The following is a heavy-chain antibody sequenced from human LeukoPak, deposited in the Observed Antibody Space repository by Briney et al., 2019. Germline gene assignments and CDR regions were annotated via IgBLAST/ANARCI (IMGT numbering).Heavy chain of an antibody. Sequence: PSQTLSLTCTVPGGSISSGDYYWSWIRQPPGKGLEWIGYIYYSGSTYYNPSLKSRVTISVDTSKNQFSLKLSSVTAADTAVYYCARDLRVVTGRAFDIWGQGTMVTVSS. CDR1: GGSISSGDYY. CDR3: ARDLRVVTGRAFDI. D-gene: IGHD2-21*02. V-gene: IGHV4-30-4*01. CDR2: IYYSGST. J-gene: IGHJ3*02.